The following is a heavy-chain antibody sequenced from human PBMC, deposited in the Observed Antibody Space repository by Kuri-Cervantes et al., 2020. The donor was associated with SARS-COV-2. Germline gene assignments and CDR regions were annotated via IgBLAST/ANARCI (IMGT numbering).Heavy chain of an antibody. J-gene: IGHJ4*02. D-gene: IGHD3-9*01. CDR2: IYESADA. V-gene: IGHV4-39*01. CDR1: GASISSSTYC. CDR3: ARHCAFDRFHK. Sequence: SETLSLTCTVSGASISSSTYCWGWSRQSPGKGFEWLGSIYESADAYYSSSLKSRLSLSVDTTKNQISLRSTSVTAADTAIYYCARHCAFDRFHKWGQGTQVTVSS.